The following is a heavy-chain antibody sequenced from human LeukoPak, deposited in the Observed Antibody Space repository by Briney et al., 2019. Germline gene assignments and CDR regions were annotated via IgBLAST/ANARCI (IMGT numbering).Heavy chain of an antibody. CDR1: GFTVSSTY. CDR3: ARVVGDSSSWYGPNYYGMDV. V-gene: IGHV3-66*01. CDR2: IYSGGST. D-gene: IGHD6-13*01. J-gene: IGHJ6*02. Sequence: GGSLRLSCAASGFTVSSTYMSWVRQAPGEGPKGVSTIYSGGSTYYADSVKGRFSISRDNAKNSLYLQMNSLRDEDTAVYYCARVVGDSSSWYGPNYYGMDVWGQGTTVTVSS.